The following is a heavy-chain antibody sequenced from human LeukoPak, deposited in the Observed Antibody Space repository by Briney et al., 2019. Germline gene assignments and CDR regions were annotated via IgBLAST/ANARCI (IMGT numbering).Heavy chain of an antibody. D-gene: IGHD4-23*01. V-gene: IGHV3-66*01. CDR2: IYSGGST. J-gene: IGHJ4*02. Sequence: GGSLRLSCAASEFSVGSNYMTWVRQAPGKGLEWVSLIYSGGSTYYADSVKGRFTISRDNAKNTLYLQMNSLRAEDTAVYYCARGYGGNSVGTDYWGQGTLVTVSS. CDR3: ARGYGGNSVGTDY. CDR1: EFSVGSNY.